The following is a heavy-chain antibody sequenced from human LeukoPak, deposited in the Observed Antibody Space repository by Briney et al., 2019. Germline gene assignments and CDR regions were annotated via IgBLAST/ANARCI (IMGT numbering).Heavy chain of an antibody. D-gene: IGHD2-8*01. CDR3: AKDALPSHFGVWTSFDP. Sequence: SETLSLACSVSGGSISRGNCYWHWIRQPVGKGLEWIERIFSDGHTNYNPSLKSRVTISTDTSQNQFSLTLTSGTAADSAVYYCAKDALPSHFGVWTSFDPWGQGALVTVSS. CDR2: IFSDGHT. V-gene: IGHV4-61*02. J-gene: IGHJ5*02. CDR1: GGSISRGNCY.